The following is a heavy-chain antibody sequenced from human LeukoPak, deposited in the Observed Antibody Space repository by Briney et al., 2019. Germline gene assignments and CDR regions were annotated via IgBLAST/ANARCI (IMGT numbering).Heavy chain of an antibody. CDR3: ASGSYLGEDY. J-gene: IGHJ4*02. CDR1: GGSISSYY. D-gene: IGHD1-26*01. V-gene: IGHV4-4*07. Sequence: SSETLSLTCTVSGGSISSYYWSWIRQPAGKGLEWIGRIYTSGSTNYNPSLKSRVTISVDKSKNQFSLKLSSVTAADTAVYYCASGSYLGEDYWGQGTLVTVSS. CDR2: IYTSGST.